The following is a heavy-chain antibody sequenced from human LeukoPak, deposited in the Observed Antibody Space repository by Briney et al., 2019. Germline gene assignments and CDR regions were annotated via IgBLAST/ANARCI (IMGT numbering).Heavy chain of an antibody. D-gene: IGHD3-9*01. J-gene: IGHJ4*02. CDR3: ARDLYDILTGYYVFDY. V-gene: IGHV3-48*02. CDR1: GFTFSSYS. Sequence: GGSLRLSCAASGFTFSSYSMNWVRQAPGKGLEWVSYISSSSSTIYYADSVEGRFTISRDNAKNSLYLQMNSLRDEDTAVYYCARDLYDILTGYYVFDYWGQGTLVTVSS. CDR2: ISSSSSTI.